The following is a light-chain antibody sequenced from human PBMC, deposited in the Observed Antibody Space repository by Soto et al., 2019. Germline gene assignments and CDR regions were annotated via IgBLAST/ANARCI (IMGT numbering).Light chain of an antibody. J-gene: IGKJ1*01. CDR3: HQSNDWWT. CDR2: GAS. Sequence: EIVMTQSPATLSVSPGERATLSCRASQSVSNNLAWYQQKPGQAPRLLIYGASTRATGIPARFSGSGSGTEFTLTISSLQSEDFAFYYCHQSNDWWTFGQGTKVEIK. CDR1: QSVSNN. V-gene: IGKV3-15*01.